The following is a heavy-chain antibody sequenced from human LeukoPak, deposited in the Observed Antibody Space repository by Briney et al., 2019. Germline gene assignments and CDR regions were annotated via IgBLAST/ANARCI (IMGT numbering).Heavy chain of an antibody. V-gene: IGHV4-39*01. J-gene: IGHJ4*02. CDR3: ARQRNWNFDC. CDR1: GGSISSSSYY. CDR2: IYYSGRT. Sequence: SETLSLTCTVSGGSISSSSYYWGWIRQPPGKGLEWIGSIYYSGRTYYNPSLKSRVTISVDTSKNQFSLKLSSVTAADTAVYYCARQRNWNFDCWGQGTLVTVSS. D-gene: IGHD1-1*01.